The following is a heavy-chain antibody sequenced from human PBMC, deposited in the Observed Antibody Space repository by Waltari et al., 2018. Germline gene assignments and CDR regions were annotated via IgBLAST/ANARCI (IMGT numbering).Heavy chain of an antibody. CDR3: AHSRLWLFSGAFDI. CDR2: IYWNDDK. D-gene: IGHD3-22*01. CDR1: RFSLSTSGVG. V-gene: IGHV2-5*01. Sequence: QITLKESGPTLVKPTQTLTLTCTFSRFSLSTSGVGVGWIRQPPGKALAWLAPIYWNDDKRYNPSLKSRLTHTKDTSKNPVVLTTTNIDPVDTATYYCAHSRLWLFSGAFDIWGQGTMVTVSS. J-gene: IGHJ3*02.